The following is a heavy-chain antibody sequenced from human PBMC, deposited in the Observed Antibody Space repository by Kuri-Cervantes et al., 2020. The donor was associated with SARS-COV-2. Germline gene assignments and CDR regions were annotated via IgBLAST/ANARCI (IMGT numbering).Heavy chain of an antibody. CDR1: GFTFSSYA. Sequence: GGSLRLSCAASGFTFSSYAMHWVRQAPGKGLEWVAVISYDGSNKYYADSVKGRFTISRDNSKNTLYLQMNSLRAEDTAVYYCARDRRYSYGYGYNWFDPWGQGTLVTVSS. V-gene: IGHV3-30*01. D-gene: IGHD5-18*01. CDR2: ISYDGSNK. J-gene: IGHJ5*02. CDR3: ARDRRYSYGYGYNWFDP.